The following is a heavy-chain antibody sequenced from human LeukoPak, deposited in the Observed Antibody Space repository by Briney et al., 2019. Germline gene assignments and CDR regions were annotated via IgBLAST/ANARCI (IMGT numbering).Heavy chain of an antibody. V-gene: IGHV4-59*12. J-gene: IGHJ4*02. Sequence: PSETLSLTCTVSGGSIGSYYWSWIRQPPGKGLEWIGYMYYSGSTNYNPSLKSRVTISLDTSKNQFSLKLSSVTAADTAVYYCARGGYYGSGSYYYWGQGTLVTVSS. CDR3: ARGGYYGSGSYYY. D-gene: IGHD3-10*01. CDR2: MYYSGST. CDR1: GGSIGSYY.